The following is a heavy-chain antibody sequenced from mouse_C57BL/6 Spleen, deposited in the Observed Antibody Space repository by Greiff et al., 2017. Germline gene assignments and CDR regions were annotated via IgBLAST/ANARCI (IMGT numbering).Heavy chain of an antibody. CDR2: INPSSGYT. J-gene: IGHJ4*01. CDR3: ARESPYAMDY. CDR1: GYTFTRYT. Sequence: QVQLQPSGAELARPGASVKMSCKASGYTFTRYTMHWVKQRPGQGLEWIGYINPSSGYTKYNQKFKDKATLTADKSSSTAYMQLSSLTSEDSAVYYCARESPYAMDYWGQGTSVTVSS. V-gene: IGHV1-4*01.